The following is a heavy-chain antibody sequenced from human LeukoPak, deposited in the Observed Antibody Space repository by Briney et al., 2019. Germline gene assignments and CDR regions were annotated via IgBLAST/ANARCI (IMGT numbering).Heavy chain of an antibody. J-gene: IGHJ3*02. D-gene: IGHD3-22*01. V-gene: IGHV3-21*01. CDR3: ASHYDSSGYYGDAFDI. Sequence: NPGGSLRLSCAASGFTFSSYSMNWVRQAPGKGLEWVSSISSSSSYIYYADSVKGRFTISRDNAKNSLYLQMNSLRAEDTAVYYCASHYDSSGYYGDAFDIWGQGTLVTVSS. CDR1: GFTFSSYS. CDR2: ISSSSSYI.